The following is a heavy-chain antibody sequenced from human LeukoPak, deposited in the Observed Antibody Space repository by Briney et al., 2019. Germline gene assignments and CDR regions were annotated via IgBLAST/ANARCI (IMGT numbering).Heavy chain of an antibody. J-gene: IGHJ4*02. D-gene: IGHD3-3*01. CDR3: ARGTVLRFLEWLSPYFDY. Sequence: PSETLSLTCTVSGGSISSGGYYWSWIHQHPGKGLEWIGYIYYSGSTYYNPSLKSRVTIPVDTSKNQFSLKLSSVTAADTAVYYCARGTVLRFLEWLSPYFDYWGQGTLVTVSS. V-gene: IGHV4-31*03. CDR2: IYYSGST. CDR1: GGSISSGGYY.